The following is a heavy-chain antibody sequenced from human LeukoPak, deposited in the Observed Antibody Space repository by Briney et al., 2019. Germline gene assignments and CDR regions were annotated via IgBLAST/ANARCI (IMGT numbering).Heavy chain of an antibody. CDR2: IYTSGST. D-gene: IGHD3-16*02. V-gene: IGHV4-4*07. CDR1: GGSISSYY. J-gene: IGHJ4*02. Sequence: SETLSLTCTVSGGSISSYYWSWIRQPAGKGLGWIGRIYTSGSTNYNPSLKSRVTMSVDTSKNQFSLKLSSVTAADTAVYYCALLYDYVWGSYLGYWGQGTLVTVSS. CDR3: ALLYDYVWGSYLGY.